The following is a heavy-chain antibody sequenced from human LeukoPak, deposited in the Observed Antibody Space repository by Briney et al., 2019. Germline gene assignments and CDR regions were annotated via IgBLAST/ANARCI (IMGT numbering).Heavy chain of an antibody. V-gene: IGHV3-23*01. Sequence: GGSLRLSCAASGFTLSSYEMHWVRQAPGKGLEWVSISGSGERTYYTDSVKGRFTVSRDNSKNTLYLQMKSLRAEDTAVYYCVSQSYSGSDNYYFHYWGQGTLVAVSS. D-gene: IGHD1-26*01. CDR1: GFTLSSYE. J-gene: IGHJ4*02. CDR2: ISGSGERT. CDR3: VSQSYSGSDNYYFHY.